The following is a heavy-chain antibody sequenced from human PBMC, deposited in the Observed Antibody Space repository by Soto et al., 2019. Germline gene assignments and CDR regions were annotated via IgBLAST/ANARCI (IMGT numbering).Heavy chain of an antibody. CDR1: GFTSSSYE. CDR3: ARGGLGELSPPLLTDS. D-gene: IGHD3-16*02. CDR2: ISFDGSND. Sequence: PGGSLRLSCAASGFTSSSYEMNWVRQAPGKGLEWMAVISFDGSNDHYADSVRGRFTISRDNPTNTLYLQMQSLRPEDSAVYYCARGGLGELSPPLLTDSWGQGALVTVSS. V-gene: IGHV3-30*14. J-gene: IGHJ4*02.